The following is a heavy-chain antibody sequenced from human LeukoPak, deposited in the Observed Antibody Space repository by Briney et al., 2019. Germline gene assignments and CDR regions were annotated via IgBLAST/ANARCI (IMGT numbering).Heavy chain of an antibody. J-gene: IGHJ4*02. CDR1: GGSISSGGYY. CDR2: IYYSGST. D-gene: IGHD3-3*01. CDR3: ARVLRVLGAYYDFWSGYFPFDY. Sequence: PSETLSLTCTVSGGSISSGGYYWSWIRQPPGKGLEWIGSIYYSGSTYYNPSLKSRVTISVDTSKNQFSLKLSSVTAADTAVYYCARVLRVLGAYYDFWSGYFPFDYWGQGTLVTVSS. V-gene: IGHV4-39*07.